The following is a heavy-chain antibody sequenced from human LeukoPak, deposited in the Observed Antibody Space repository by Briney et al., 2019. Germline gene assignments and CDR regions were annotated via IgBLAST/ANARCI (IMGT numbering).Heavy chain of an antibody. CDR3: AEDCSTGSCEIMDV. V-gene: IGHV1-69*01. CDR2: IIPLFGTA. Sequence: VKVSCKTSGGTFNTSGVTWERQAPGQGLEWMGGIIPLFGTAHYAQKFQGRISITAAESKSTVYMELRSLRSEDTAVNYCAEDCSTGSCEIMDVWGQGTTVIVSS. D-gene: IGHD2-15*01. J-gene: IGHJ6*02. CDR1: GGTFNTSG.